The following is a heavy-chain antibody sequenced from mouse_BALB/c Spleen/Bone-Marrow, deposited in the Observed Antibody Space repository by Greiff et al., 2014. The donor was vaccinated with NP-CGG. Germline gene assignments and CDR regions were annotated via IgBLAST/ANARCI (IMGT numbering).Heavy chain of an antibody. V-gene: IGHV1S127*01. J-gene: IGHJ4*01. CDR2: IDPSNSET. D-gene: IGHD2-14*01. CDR1: GYTFTSYW. Sequence: QVQLKESGPELVRPGASVKMSCKASGYTFTSYWMHWVKQRPGQGLEWIGMIDPSNSETGLNQKFKDKATLNVDKSSNTAYMQLSSLTSEDSAVYYCARNYRYPRPYAMDYWGQGTSVTVSS. CDR3: ARNYRYPRPYAMDY.